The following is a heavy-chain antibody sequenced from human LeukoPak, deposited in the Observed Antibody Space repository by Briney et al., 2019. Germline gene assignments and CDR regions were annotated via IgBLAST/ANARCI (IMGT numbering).Heavy chain of an antibody. CDR2: IHPNSGGT. J-gene: IGHJ4*02. Sequence: GASVKVSCKASGYTFTGYYMHWVRQAPGQGLEWMGWIHPNSGGTNYAQNFQGRVSMTTDTSISTVYMELSRLRSDDTAVYYCARDYYGSGTYYKDYWGQGTLVTVSS. D-gene: IGHD3-10*01. V-gene: IGHV1-2*02. CDR3: ARDYYGSGTYYKDY. CDR1: GYTFTGYY.